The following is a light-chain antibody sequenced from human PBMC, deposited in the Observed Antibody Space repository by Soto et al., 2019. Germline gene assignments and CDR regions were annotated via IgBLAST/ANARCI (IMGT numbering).Light chain of an antibody. V-gene: IGKV1-9*01. J-gene: IGKJ5*01. CDR3: QQLFSFPPT. CDR1: HGINNY. Sequence: DIQLTQSPSFLSASVGDRVTITCRASHGINNYLAWYQQKPGKAPNLLIYVASTLQLGVPSRFSGSGSGTEFTITIISLQPEDLGTYYCQQLFSFPPTFGQGTRLEIK. CDR2: VAS.